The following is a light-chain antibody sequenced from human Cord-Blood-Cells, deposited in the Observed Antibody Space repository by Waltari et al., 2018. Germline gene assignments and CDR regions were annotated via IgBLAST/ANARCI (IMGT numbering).Light chain of an antibody. CDR3: QQYYSYPLT. V-gene: IGKV1-8*01. J-gene: IGKJ4*01. CDR1: QGISSD. CDR2: AAS. Sequence: AIRMTQSPSSFSASTGDRVTITFRAGQGISSDLAWYQQKPGKAPKLLIYAASTLQSGVPSKVSGSGSGTDFTLTISCLQSEDFATYYCQQYYSYPLTFGGGTKVEIK.